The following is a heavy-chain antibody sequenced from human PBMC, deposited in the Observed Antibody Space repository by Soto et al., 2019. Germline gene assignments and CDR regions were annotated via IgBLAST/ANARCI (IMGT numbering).Heavy chain of an antibody. Sequence: PSETLSLTCAFSCYSIISGYSWGWIRQPPGKGLEWIGNIFHSGTTYYNPSLKNRVTISVDTSQNHFSLKLSSVTAADTAVYYCARENYYDGSGYYYYFDYWGHGTLVTVSS. J-gene: IGHJ4*01. D-gene: IGHD3-22*01. CDR2: IFHSGTT. CDR3: ARENYYDGSGYYYYFDY. V-gene: IGHV4-38-2*02. CDR1: CYSIISGYS.